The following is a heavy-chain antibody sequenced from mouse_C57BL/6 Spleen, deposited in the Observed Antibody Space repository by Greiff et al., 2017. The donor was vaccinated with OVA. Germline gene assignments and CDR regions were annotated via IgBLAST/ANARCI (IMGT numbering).Heavy chain of an antibody. Sequence: QVQLQQPGAELVKPGASVKMSCKASGYTFTSYWITWVKQRPGQGLEWIGDIYPGSGSTNYNEKFKSKATLTVDTSSSTAYMQLSSLTSEDSAVYYCARGVLLRETWFAYWGQGTLVTVSA. CDR2: IYPGSGST. CDR1: GYTFTSYW. CDR3: ARGVLLRETWFAY. V-gene: IGHV1-55*01. J-gene: IGHJ3*01. D-gene: IGHD1-1*01.